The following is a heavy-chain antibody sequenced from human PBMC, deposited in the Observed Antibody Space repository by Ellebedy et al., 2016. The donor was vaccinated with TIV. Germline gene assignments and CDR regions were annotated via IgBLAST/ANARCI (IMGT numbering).Heavy chain of an antibody. CDR3: ARMVAPGWLSDDTLGFDY. D-gene: IGHD3-9*01. V-gene: IGHV1-46*01. CDR1: GYTFTSYY. Sequence: ASVKVSCKASGYTFTSYYMHWVRQAPGQGLEWMGIINPSGGSTSYAQKFQGRVTMTRDTSTSTVYMELSSLRSEDTAVYYCARMVAPGWLSDDTLGFDYWGQGTLVTVSS. CDR2: INPSGGST. J-gene: IGHJ4*02.